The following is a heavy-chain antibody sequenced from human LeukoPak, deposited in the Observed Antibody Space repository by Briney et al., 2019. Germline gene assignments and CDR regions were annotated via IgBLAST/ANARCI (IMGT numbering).Heavy chain of an antibody. J-gene: IGHJ5*02. D-gene: IGHD2-2*01. CDR1: GYTFSSYG. V-gene: IGHV1-18*01. CDR2: ISAYNGNT. CDR3: ARDVGDIVTIPAAISVP. Sequence: ASVKVSCKASGYTFSSYGISWVRQAPGQGLEWMGWISAYNGNTNYAQMVQGRVTMTTDTSTSTAYMEERSLRSDDTAMYYCARDVGDIVTIPAAISVPWGQGTLVTVSS.